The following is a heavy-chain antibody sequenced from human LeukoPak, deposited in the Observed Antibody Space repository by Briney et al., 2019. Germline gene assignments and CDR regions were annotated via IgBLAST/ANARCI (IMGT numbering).Heavy chain of an antibody. Sequence: SQTLSLTCDISGDSVSGSAVGWHWIRQSPSGGLQWLGKTYYWSKWYFDYADSVKSRMTISPDTSKNKFSLRLGSVTPADTAVYFCARSRSYAFDYWGPGALVTVSS. D-gene: IGHD3-16*01. CDR3: ARSRSYAFDY. J-gene: IGHJ4*02. V-gene: IGHV6-1*01. CDR2: TYYWSKWYF. CDR1: GDSVSGSAVG.